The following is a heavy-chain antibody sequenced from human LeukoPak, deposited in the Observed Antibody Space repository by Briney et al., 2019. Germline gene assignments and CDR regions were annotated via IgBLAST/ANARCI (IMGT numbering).Heavy chain of an antibody. V-gene: IGHV3-74*01. CDR2: MNSDGSSA. CDR1: GFTFSRYW. J-gene: IGHJ4*02. Sequence: GGSLRLSCAASGFTFSRYWMYWVRQAPGKGLVWVSHMNSDGSSATYADSVKGRFTISRDNAKNTLYLQMNSLRAEDTAVYYCVRGTYYSGSGSYYPGYWGQGTLVTVSS. CDR3: VRGTYYSGSGSYYPGY. D-gene: IGHD3-10*01.